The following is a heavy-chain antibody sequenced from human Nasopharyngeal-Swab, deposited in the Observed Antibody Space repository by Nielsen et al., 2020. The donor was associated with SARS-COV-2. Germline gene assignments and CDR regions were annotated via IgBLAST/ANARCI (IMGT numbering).Heavy chain of an antibody. CDR3: AKTGKITMVRGVILPYFDY. CDR2: ISGSGGSS. CDR1: GFTFSKAY. Sequence: GESLKISCAASGFTFSKAYLSWVRQAPGKGLEWVSVISGSGGSSYYADSVKGRFTISRDNSKNTLYLQMNSLRAEDTAVYYCAKTGKITMVRGVILPYFDYWGQGTLVTVSS. J-gene: IGHJ4*02. V-gene: IGHV3-23*01. D-gene: IGHD3-10*01.